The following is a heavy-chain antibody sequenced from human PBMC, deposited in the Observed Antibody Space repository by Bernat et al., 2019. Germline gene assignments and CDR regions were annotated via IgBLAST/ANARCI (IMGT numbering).Heavy chain of an antibody. Sequence: EVQLVESGGGLVQPGGSLRLSCAASGFTVSSNYMSWVRQAPGKGLEWVSVIYSGGSTYYADSVKGRFTISRDKSKNTLYLQMNSLRAEDTAVYYCARSSYYYGSGSYWGFDYWGQGTLVTVSS. CDR1: GFTVSSNY. V-gene: IGHV3-66*01. CDR2: IYSGGST. CDR3: ARSSYYYGSGSYWGFDY. J-gene: IGHJ4*02. D-gene: IGHD3-10*01.